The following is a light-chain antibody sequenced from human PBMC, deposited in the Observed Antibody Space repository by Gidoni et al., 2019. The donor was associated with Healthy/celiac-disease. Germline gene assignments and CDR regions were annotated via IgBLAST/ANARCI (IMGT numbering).Light chain of an antibody. J-gene: IGKJ1*01. CDR1: QSVRSSY. Sequence: IVLTQSPGTLSLSPGERATLSCRASQSVRSSYLAWYQHKPGQAPRLRIYGASSRATGIPDRFSGSGSGTDFTLTISRLEPEAFAVYYCQQYGSSPPWTFXQXTKVEIK. CDR3: QQYGSSPPWT. V-gene: IGKV3-20*01. CDR2: GAS.